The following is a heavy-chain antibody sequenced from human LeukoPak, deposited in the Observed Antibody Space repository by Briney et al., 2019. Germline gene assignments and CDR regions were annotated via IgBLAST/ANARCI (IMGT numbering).Heavy chain of an antibody. CDR3: AKGSGAWVAVAGWFDP. Sequence: GGPLRLSCAPSGFTFNSYSMHWVRHAPGKGLECVSYISSSSNYIYYADSMKGRFTISRDNSKNTLYLQMNSLRAEDTAVYYCAKGSGAWVAVAGWFDPWGQGTLVTVSS. J-gene: IGHJ5*02. D-gene: IGHD6-19*01. CDR2: ISSSSNYI. V-gene: IGHV3-21*04. CDR1: GFTFNSYS.